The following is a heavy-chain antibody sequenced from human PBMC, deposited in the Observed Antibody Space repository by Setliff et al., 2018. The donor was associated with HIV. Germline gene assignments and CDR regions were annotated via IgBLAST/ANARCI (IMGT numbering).Heavy chain of an antibody. CDR3: ARGWSEGTHLFQVEYFQH. J-gene: IGHJ1*01. Sequence: SVKVSCKASGGTFGNYGVGWVRQAPGQGLEWVGGIVPILNIANYAQEFQGRATVTADKSTSTVYMEVRDLKPDDTALYYCARGWSEGTHLFQVEYFQHWGQGTLVTVSS. V-gene: IGHV1-69*10. CDR2: IVPILNIA. CDR1: GGTFGNYG. D-gene: IGHD2-8*01.